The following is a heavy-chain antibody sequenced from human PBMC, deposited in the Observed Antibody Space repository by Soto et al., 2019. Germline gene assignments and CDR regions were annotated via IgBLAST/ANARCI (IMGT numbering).Heavy chain of an antibody. J-gene: IGHJ4*02. V-gene: IGHV4-31*03. D-gene: IGHD3-22*01. Sequence: PSETLSLTCTVSGGSISSGGYYWSWIRQHPGKGLEWIGYIYYSGSTYYNPSLKSRVTISVDTSKNQFSLKLSSVTAADTAVYYCASTLLPREYYYDSSGYYPHPFDYWGQGTLVTVSS. CDR1: GGSISSGGYY. CDR2: IYYSGST. CDR3: ASTLLPREYYYDSSGYYPHPFDY.